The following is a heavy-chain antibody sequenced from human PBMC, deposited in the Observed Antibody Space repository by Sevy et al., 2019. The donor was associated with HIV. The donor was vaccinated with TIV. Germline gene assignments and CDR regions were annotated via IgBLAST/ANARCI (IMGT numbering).Heavy chain of an antibody. CDR1: GFSFSNYG. J-gene: IGHJ4*02. CDR3: VKDLYSGSSYLFVKFVD. CDR2: ISYEGTNK. D-gene: IGHD1-26*01. V-gene: IGHV3-30*18. Sequence: GGSLRLSCAASGFSFSNYGMHWVRQAPGKGLEWVAVISYEGTNKYYLQSVKGSFTISRANSRNTLYLQMNIVSTEDTALYYCVKDLYSGSSYLFVKFVDWGQGTLVTVSS.